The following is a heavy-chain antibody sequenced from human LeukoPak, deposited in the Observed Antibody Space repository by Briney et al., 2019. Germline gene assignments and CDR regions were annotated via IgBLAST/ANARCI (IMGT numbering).Heavy chain of an antibody. Sequence: SETLSLTCTVSGGSISSYYLTWIRQTPGKGLEWIGYIYYSGGTNYNPSLKSRVAISVDTSKNRFSLKLNSVTAADTAVYYCARGGSSGWCVYWGQGTLVTVSP. CDR2: IYYSGGT. CDR3: ARGGSSGWCVY. CDR1: GGSISSYY. D-gene: IGHD6-19*01. J-gene: IGHJ4*02. V-gene: IGHV4-59*01.